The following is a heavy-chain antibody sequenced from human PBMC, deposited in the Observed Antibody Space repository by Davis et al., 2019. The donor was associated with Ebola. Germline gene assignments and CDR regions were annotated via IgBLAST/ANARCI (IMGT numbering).Heavy chain of an antibody. CDR3: ARGVGYPYGMDV. D-gene: IGHD1-1*01. CDR1: GGSISSSSYY. V-gene: IGHV4-39*07. Sequence: PSETLSLTCTVSGGSISSSSYYWGWIRQPPGKGLEWIGSIYHSGSTYYNPSLKSRVTISVDTSKNQFSLKLSSVTAADTAVYYCARGVGYPYGMDVWGQGTTVTVSS. CDR2: IYHSGST. J-gene: IGHJ6*02.